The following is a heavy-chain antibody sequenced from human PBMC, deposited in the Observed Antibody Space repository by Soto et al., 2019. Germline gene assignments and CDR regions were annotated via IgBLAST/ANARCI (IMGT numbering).Heavy chain of an antibody. Sequence: GGSLRLSCAASGFTFSSYAMHWVRQAPGKGLEWVAVISYDGSNKYYADSVKGRFTISRDNSKNTLYLQMNSLRAEDTAVYYCARDHGSHIWFDPWGQGTLVTVSS. D-gene: IGHD2-21*01. CDR1: GFTFSSYA. J-gene: IGHJ5*02. V-gene: IGHV3-30-3*01. CDR2: ISYDGSNK. CDR3: ARDHGSHIWFDP.